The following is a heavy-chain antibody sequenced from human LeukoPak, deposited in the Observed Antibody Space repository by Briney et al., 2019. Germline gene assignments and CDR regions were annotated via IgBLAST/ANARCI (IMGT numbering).Heavy chain of an antibody. CDR1: GGSFSGYY. Sequence: SETLSLTCAAYGGSFSGYYWSWIRQPPGKGLEWIGEINHSGSTNYNPSLKSRVTISVDTSKNQFSLKLSSVTAADTAVYYCARGSLRPKTHGGYHYMDVWGKGTTVTVSS. D-gene: IGHD5-12*01. CDR2: INHSGST. V-gene: IGHV4-34*01. CDR3: ARGSLRPKTHGGYHYMDV. J-gene: IGHJ6*03.